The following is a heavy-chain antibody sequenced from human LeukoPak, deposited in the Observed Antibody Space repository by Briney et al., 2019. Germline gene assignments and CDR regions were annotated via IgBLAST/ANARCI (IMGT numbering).Heavy chain of an antibody. J-gene: IGHJ5*02. V-gene: IGHV3-21*01. D-gene: IGHD1-14*01. CDR3: AAWQPIDPDREHNWFDP. CDR2: ISSSSSYT. CDR1: GFTFSSYS. Sequence: GGSLRLSCAASGFTFSSYSMNWVRQAPGKGLEWVSSISSSSSYTYYADSVKGRFTISRDNAKNSLYLQMNSLRAEDTAVYYCAAWQPIDPDREHNWFDPWGQGTLVTVSS.